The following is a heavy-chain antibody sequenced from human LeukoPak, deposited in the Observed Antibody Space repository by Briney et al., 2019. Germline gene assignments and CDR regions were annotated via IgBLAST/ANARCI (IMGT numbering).Heavy chain of an antibody. J-gene: IGHJ4*02. CDR3: TGQVQMATIL. CDR2: IKSKTGGGTT. Sequence: GGSLRLSCAASGFTFSHAWMSWVRQAPGKGLEWVGRIKSKTGGGTTDYAAPVKGRLTISRDDSKNTLYLQVNSLKTEDTAMYYCTGQVQMATILWGQGTLVTVSS. D-gene: IGHD5-24*01. CDR1: GFTFSHAW. V-gene: IGHV3-15*05.